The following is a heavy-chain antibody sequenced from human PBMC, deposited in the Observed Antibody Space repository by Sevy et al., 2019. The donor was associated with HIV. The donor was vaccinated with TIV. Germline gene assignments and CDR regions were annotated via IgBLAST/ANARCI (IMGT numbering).Heavy chain of an antibody. J-gene: IGHJ5*02. CDR1: GFTFSDYY. CDR3: ARDWSRRAVAGPDVFDP. D-gene: IGHD6-19*01. CDR2: ISSSGSTI. V-gene: IGHV3-11*01. Sequence: RGCLRLSCAASGFTFSDYYMSWIRQAPGKGLERVSYISSSGSTIYYADSVKGRFTISRDNAKNSLYLQMNSLRAEDTAVYYCARDWSRRAVAGPDVFDPWGQGTLVNVSS.